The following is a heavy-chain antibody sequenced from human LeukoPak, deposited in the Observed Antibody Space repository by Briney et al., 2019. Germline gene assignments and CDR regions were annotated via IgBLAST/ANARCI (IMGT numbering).Heavy chain of an antibody. V-gene: IGHV3-23*01. J-gene: IGHJ6*03. CDR1: GFTFSSYA. CDR3: AKANYYGSGSYYNEDNYYYMDV. D-gene: IGHD3-10*01. CDR2: ISGSGGST. Sequence: PGGSLRLSCAASGFTFSSYAMSWVRQAPGKGLEWVSAISGSGGSTYYADSVKGRFTISRDNSKNTLYLQMNSLRAEDTAVYYCAKANYYGSGSYYNEDNYYYMDVWGKGTTVTVSS.